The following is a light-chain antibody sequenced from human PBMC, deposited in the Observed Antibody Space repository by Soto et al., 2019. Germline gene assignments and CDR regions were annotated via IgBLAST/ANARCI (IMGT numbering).Light chain of an antibody. CDR2: GAS. Sequence: DIPMTQSPSSVSASVGDRVTIICRASQDIGTWLAWYQQKPGRTPKLLIYGASTLQSGVPSRFSGSGSGTEFTLTISSLQAEDFASYYCHQANSYPWTFGQGTNVEI. V-gene: IGKV1-12*01. J-gene: IGKJ1*01. CDR1: QDIGTW. CDR3: HQANSYPWT.